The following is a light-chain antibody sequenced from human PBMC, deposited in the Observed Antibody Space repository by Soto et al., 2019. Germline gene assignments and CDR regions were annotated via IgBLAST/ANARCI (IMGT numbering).Light chain of an antibody. CDR2: DVS. Sequence: QSALTQPASVSGSPGQSITISCTGTSSDVGGYNYVSWYQQHPGKAPKLMIYDVSYRPSGVSDRFSGSKSGNTASLTISGLQSEDEADYYCDSYTSGSSYVFGTGTQLTVL. J-gene: IGLJ1*01. CDR1: SSDVGGYNY. V-gene: IGLV2-14*01. CDR3: DSYTSGSSYV.